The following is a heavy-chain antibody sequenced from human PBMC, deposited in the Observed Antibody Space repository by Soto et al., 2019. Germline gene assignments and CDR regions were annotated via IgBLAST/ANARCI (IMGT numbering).Heavy chain of an antibody. CDR3: ARDQAMAQFDY. CDR2: ISAYNGNT. V-gene: IGHV1-18*01. J-gene: IGHJ4*02. CDR1: GYTFTSYG. Sequence: WASVKVSCKASGYTFTSYGISWVRQAPGQGLEWMGWISAYNGNTKYAQKLQDRVTMTTDTSTTTAYMELRSLRSDDTAVYYCARDQAMAQFDYWGQGTLVTVSS. D-gene: IGHD5-18*01.